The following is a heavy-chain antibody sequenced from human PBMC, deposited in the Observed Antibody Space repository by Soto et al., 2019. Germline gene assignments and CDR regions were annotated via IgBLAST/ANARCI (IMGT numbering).Heavy chain of an antibody. CDR1: GFTFSSYS. D-gene: IGHD3-10*01. J-gene: IGHJ4*02. CDR3: PKDMGARRFDY. V-gene: IGHV3-23*01. CDR2: ITTSGAST. Sequence: GGSLRLSCAASGFTFSSYSINWVRQAPWKGLEWVSAITTSGASTYYADSVKGRFNMSRENSKKTVFLQMNSLRAEDTAVYHCPKDMGARRFDYWCQGNRFSVYS.